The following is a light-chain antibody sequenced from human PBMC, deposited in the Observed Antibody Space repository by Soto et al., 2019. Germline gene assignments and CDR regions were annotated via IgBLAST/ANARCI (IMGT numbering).Light chain of an antibody. Sequence: QSVLTQPPSASGTPGQRVTISCSGGGANIGSNTVTWYQQFPGTAPKLLIYDDYQRPSGVPDRFSGSKSGTSASLAISGLQSEDEAGYYCAAWDDALNGVFGGGTKLTVL. CDR2: DDY. CDR1: GANIGSNT. J-gene: IGLJ3*02. V-gene: IGLV1-44*01. CDR3: AAWDDALNGV.